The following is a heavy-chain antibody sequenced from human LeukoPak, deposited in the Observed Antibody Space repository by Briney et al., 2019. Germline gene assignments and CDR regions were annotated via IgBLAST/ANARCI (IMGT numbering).Heavy chain of an antibody. CDR1: GFTFSSYS. CDR2: ISSSSSYI. CDR3: ARDYYDSSALKGGY. Sequence: PGGSLRLSCAASGFTFSSYSMNWVRQAPGKGLGWVSSISSSSSYIYYADSVKGRFTIFRDNAKNSLYLQMNSLRAEDTAVYYCARDYYDSSALKGGYWGQGTLVTVSS. V-gene: IGHV3-21*01. D-gene: IGHD3-22*01. J-gene: IGHJ4*02.